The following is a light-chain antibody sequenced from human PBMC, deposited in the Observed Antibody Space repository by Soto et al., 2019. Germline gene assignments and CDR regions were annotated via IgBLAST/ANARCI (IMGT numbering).Light chain of an antibody. CDR2: KAS. CDR1: QSISSW. CDR3: QQYNSIRKT. V-gene: IGKV1-5*03. J-gene: IGKJ1*01. Sequence: DIQMTQSPSTLSASVGDRVTITCRASQSISSWLAWYQQKPGKAPKLLIYKASSLESGVPSRFSGSGSGTEFTLTISSLQPDDFATYYCQQYNSIRKTFGQGTKGEIK.